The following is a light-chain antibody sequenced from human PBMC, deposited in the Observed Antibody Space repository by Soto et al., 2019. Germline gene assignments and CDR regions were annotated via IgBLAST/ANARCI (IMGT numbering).Light chain of an antibody. J-gene: IGKJ1*01. CDR2: GAS. CDR3: QQYGSSPTWT. CDR1: QSVSSSY. Sequence: EIVLTQSPGTLSLSPGERATLSCRASQSVSSSYLAWYQQKPGQAPRLLIYGASSRATGIPERFSGSGYGTDFTLTISRLEPEDFAVYYCQQYGSSPTWTFGQGTKVEIK. V-gene: IGKV3-20*01.